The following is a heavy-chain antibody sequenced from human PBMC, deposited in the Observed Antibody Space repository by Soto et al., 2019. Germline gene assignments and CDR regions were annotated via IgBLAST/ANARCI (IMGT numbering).Heavy chain of an antibody. CDR1: GFTFSSYW. CDR2: INTDGSST. V-gene: IGHV3-74*01. Sequence: EVQLVESGGGLVQPGGSLRLSCAASGFTFSSYWMHWVRQAPGKGLVWVSRINTDGSSTSYADSVKGRFTISRDNAENTLYLQMNSLRVEDTAIYYCAREALGRAWAGATDYWGQGTLVTVSS. CDR3: AREALGRAWAGATDY. D-gene: IGHD1-26*01. J-gene: IGHJ4*02.